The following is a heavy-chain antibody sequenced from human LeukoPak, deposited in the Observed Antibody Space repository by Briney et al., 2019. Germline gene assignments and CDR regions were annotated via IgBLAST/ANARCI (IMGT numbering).Heavy chain of an antibody. CDR2: MSPNSGDT. D-gene: IGHD6-6*01. J-gene: IGHJ4*02. CDR3: ARALREQHVFFEGGY. Sequence: ASVRVSCKTSGYTFTNLDINRLRQAPGQGLEWMGWMSPNSGDTGYAQKFQGRVSMTRDIFKSTAYMELSSLRSEDTAIYYCARALREQHVFFEGGYWGQGTLVTVSS. V-gene: IGHV1-8*01. CDR1: GYTFTNLD.